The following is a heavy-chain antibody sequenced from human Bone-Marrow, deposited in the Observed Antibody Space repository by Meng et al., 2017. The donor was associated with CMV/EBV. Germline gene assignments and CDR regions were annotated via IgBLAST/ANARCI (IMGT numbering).Heavy chain of an antibody. J-gene: IGHJ4*02. CDR2: ISWNSGSI. Sequence: SLKISCAASGFTFDDYAMHWVRQAPGKGLEWVSGISWNSGSIGYADSVKGRFTISRDNAKNSLYLQMNSLRAEDTALYYCAKASIFGARVGYYFAYWGQGTLVTVSS. D-gene: IGHD3-3*01. V-gene: IGHV3-9*01. CDR1: GFTFDDYA. CDR3: AKASIFGARVGYYFAY.